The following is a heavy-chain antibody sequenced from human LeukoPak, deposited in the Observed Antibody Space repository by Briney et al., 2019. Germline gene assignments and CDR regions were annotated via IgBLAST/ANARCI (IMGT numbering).Heavy chain of an antibody. D-gene: IGHD6-6*01. J-gene: IGHJ6*03. CDR2: IYHSGST. V-gene: IGHV4-59*12. CDR1: GGSISSYY. Sequence: SETLSLTCTVSGGSISSYYWSWIRQPPGKGLEWIGYIYHSGSTYYNPSLKSRVTISVDRSKNQFSLKLSSVTAADTAVYYCARVLGEYSSSVYMDVWGKGTTVTVSS. CDR3: ARVLGEYSSSVYMDV.